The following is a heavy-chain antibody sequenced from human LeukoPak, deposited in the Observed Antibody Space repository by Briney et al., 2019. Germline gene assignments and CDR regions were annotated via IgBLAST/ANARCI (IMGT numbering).Heavy chain of an antibody. CDR2: IYSGGST. CDR3: ARVVIAVAIDAFDI. J-gene: IGHJ3*02. CDR1: GFTVSSNY. Sequence: GGSLRLSCTASGFTVSSNYMSWVRQAPGQGLEWVSVIYSGGSTYYADSVKGRFTIARDNSKNTLYLRMNSLRAEDTAVYYCARVVIAVAIDAFDIWGQGTMVTVSS. D-gene: IGHD6-19*01. V-gene: IGHV3-53*01.